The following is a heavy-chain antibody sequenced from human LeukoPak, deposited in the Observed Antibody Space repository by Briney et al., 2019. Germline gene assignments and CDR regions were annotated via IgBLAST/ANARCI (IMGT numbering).Heavy chain of an antibody. CDR2: IWYDGSNK. J-gene: IGHJ5*02. Sequence: GGSLRLSCAASGFTFSSYGMHWVRQAPGKGLEWVAVIWYDGSNKYYSDSVKGRFTTSRDNSKNTLYLQMNSLKAEDTAVYYCARDRSVFGSSWYWFDPWGQGTLVTVSS. CDR1: GFTFSSYG. CDR3: ARDRSVFGSSWYWFDP. D-gene: IGHD6-13*01. V-gene: IGHV3-33*01.